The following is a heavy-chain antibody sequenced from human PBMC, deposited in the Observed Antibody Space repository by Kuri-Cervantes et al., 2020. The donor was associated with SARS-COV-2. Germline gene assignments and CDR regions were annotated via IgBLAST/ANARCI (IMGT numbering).Heavy chain of an antibody. D-gene: IGHD2-8*01. Sequence: GESLKISCAACGFIVSSSYMSWVRQAPGKGLEWVSIIYAGGGTYYADSVKGQFTISRDVSKNTVFLQMNSLRPEDTAVYYCARSCTYARCSEYFQHWGQGTLVTVSS. CDR3: ARSCTYARCSEYFQH. CDR1: GFIVSSSY. J-gene: IGHJ1*01. CDR2: IYAGGGT. V-gene: IGHV3-66*02.